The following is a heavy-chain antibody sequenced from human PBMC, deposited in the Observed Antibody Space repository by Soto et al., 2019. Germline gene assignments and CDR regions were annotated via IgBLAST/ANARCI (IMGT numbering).Heavy chain of an antibody. J-gene: IGHJ6*02. CDR3: ARIFISAPAARPLATAYYGMAV. V-gene: IGHV2-70*11. CDR1: GFSLSTSGMC. D-gene: IGHD6-6*01. Sequence: GSGPTLVNPTQTLTLTCTFSGFSLSTSGMCVSWIRQPPGKALEWLARIDWDDDKYYSTSLKTRLTISKDTSKNQVVLTMTNMDPVDTATYYCARIFISAPAARPLATAYYGMAVWGQGTTVTVSS. CDR2: IDWDDDK.